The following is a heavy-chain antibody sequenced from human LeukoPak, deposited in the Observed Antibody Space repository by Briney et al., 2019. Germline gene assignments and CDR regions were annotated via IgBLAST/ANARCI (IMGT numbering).Heavy chain of an antibody. V-gene: IGHV3-30*02. CDR3: AKDRYGDQNWFDP. Sequence: GGSLRLSCAASGFTFSSYGMHWVRQAQGKGLEWVSFIRYDGSNKYYADSVKGRFTISRDNSKNTLYLQMNSLRAEDTAVYYCAKDRYGDQNWFDPWGQGTLVTVSS. CDR2: IRYDGSNK. J-gene: IGHJ5*02. D-gene: IGHD4-17*01. CDR1: GFTFSSYG.